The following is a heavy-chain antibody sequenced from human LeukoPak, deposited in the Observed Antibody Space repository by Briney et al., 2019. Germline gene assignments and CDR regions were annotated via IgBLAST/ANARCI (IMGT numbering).Heavy chain of an antibody. D-gene: IGHD5-18*01. CDR2: IRYDGSNK. Sequence: GGSLRLSCAASGFTFSSYGMHWVRQAPGMGLEWVAFIRYDGSNKYYADSVKGRFTISRDNSKNTLYLQMNSLRAEDTAVYYCAKDLWGDTAMVLNYWGQGTLVTVSS. J-gene: IGHJ4*02. V-gene: IGHV3-30*02. CDR1: GFTFSSYG. CDR3: AKDLWGDTAMVLNY.